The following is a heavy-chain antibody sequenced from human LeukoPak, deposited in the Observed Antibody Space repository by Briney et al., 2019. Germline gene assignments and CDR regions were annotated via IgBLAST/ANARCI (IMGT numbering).Heavy chain of an antibody. CDR2: IYYSGST. CDR1: GRSISSYY. J-gene: IGHJ4*02. V-gene: IGHV4-59*01. CDR3: ARRLRGYSYGSYSYFDY. Sequence: SETLSLTCTVSGRSISSYYWSWIRQPPGEGLEWIGYIYYSGSTDYNPSLESRVTISVDTSKNQFSLKLSSVTAADTAVYYCARRLRGYSYGSYSYFDYWGQGTLVTVSS. D-gene: IGHD5-18*01.